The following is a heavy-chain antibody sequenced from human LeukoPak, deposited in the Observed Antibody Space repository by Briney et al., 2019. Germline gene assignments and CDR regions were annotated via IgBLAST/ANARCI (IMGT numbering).Heavy chain of an antibody. D-gene: IGHD6-13*01. V-gene: IGHV1-18*01. CDR3: ARGGSSSGYDS. CDR2: ISGYNGNT. J-gene: IGHJ4*02. Sequence: ASVKVSCKASGYTFSSYDITWVRQAPGQGLEWVGWISGYNGNTNYAQKLQGRATMTTDTSTSTAYMELRSLRSDDTAVYYCARGGSSSGYDSWGQGTLVTVSS. CDR1: GYTFSSYD.